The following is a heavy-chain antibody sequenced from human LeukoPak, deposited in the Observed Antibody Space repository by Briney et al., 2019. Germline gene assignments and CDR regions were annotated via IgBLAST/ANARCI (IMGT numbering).Heavy chain of an antibody. D-gene: IGHD2-15*01. CDR1: GFTFNIYS. J-gene: IGHJ4*02. V-gene: IGHV3-23*01. CDR2: IGGSGGDT. CDR3: ARDRWMVGWPTPDS. Sequence: PGGSLRLSCAASGFTFNIYSMNWVRQAPGKGLEWVSAIGGSGGDTYYADSVKGRFIISRDNSKNTLSLQMSSLTAEGTAIYYCARDRWMVGWPTPDSWGQGTLVTVSS.